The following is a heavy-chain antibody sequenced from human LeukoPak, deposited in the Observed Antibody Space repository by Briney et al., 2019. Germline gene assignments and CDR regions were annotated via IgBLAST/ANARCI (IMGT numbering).Heavy chain of an antibody. CDR3: ARGEGYSSFDY. D-gene: IGHD5-18*01. V-gene: IGHV3-66*01. CDR2: IYSGGTT. CDR1: GFIVSSNY. J-gene: IGHJ4*02. Sequence: GGSLRLSCAASGFIVSSNYMSWVRQAPGKGLEWVSVIYSGGTTYYADSVKGRFTISRDNRKNTLYLQMNSLRAEDTAVYYCARGEGYSSFDYWGQGTLVTVSS.